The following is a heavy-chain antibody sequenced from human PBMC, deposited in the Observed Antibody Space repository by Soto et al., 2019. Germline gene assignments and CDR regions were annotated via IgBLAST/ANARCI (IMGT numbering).Heavy chain of an antibody. CDR2: ISSSSSTI. D-gene: IGHD3-9*01. J-gene: IGHJ4*02. V-gene: IGHV3-48*01. CDR1: GFTFSSYS. CDR3: ASEPAGYDILTGYYYYYFDY. Sequence: GGSLRLSCAASGFTFSSYSMNWVRQAPGKGLEWVSYISSSSSTIYYADSVKGRFTISRDNAKNSLYLQMNSLRAEDTAVYYCASEPAGYDILTGYYYYYFDYWGQGTLVTVSS.